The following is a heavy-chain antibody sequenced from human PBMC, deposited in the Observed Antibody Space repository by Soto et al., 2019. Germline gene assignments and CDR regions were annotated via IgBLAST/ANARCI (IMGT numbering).Heavy chain of an antibody. CDR3: ARLYCISTSCYLGMDV. V-gene: IGHV1-18*01. CDR1: GYTFTSYG. CDR2: ISAYNGNR. J-gene: IGHJ6*02. D-gene: IGHD2-2*01. Sequence: QVQLVQSGAEVKKPRASVKVSCKASGYTFTSYGISWVRQAPGQGLEWMGWISAYNGNRNYVQKLQGRVTMTTDTSTSTAYMELRRLRSDDTAVYYCARLYCISTSCYLGMDVWGQGTTVTVSS.